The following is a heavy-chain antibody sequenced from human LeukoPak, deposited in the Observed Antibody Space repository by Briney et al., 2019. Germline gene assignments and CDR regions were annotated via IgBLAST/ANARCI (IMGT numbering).Heavy chain of an antibody. CDR1: GGSISSSSYY. J-gene: IGHJ6*03. D-gene: IGHD4-11*01. V-gene: IGHV4-39*07. CDR2: IYYSGST. CDR3: ARNRGSTVITDQYYYYYMDV. Sequence: SETLSLTCTVSGGSISSSSYYWSWIRQPPGKGLEWIGSIYYSGSTYYNPSLKSRVTISVDTSKNQFSLKLSSVTATDTAVYYCARNRGSTVITDQYYYYYMDVWGKGTTVTVSS.